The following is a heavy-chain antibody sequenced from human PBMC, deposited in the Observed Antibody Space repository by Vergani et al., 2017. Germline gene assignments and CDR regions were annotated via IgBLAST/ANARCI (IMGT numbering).Heavy chain of an antibody. Sequence: QVQLQESGPGLVKPSETLSLTCTVSGYSISSGYYWGWIRQPPGKGLEWIGSISHSGSTYYNPSLKSRVTRSGDTSKNQLSLKLSSATAADTALYYCPRGEYGSGSYRFDYWGQGTLVTVSS. V-gene: IGHV4-38-2*02. CDR1: GYSISSGYY. D-gene: IGHD3-10*01. CDR3: PRGEYGSGSYRFDY. J-gene: IGHJ4*02. CDR2: ISHSGST.